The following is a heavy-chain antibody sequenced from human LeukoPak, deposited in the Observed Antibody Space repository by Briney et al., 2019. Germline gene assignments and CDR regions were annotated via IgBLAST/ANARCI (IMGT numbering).Heavy chain of an antibody. CDR3: ALAPNSNWFDF. CDR2: IHYSGSS. V-gene: IGHV4-59*03. J-gene: IGHJ5*01. D-gene: IGHD2-8*01. Sequence: SETLSLTCTVSGGSTSNFYWNWIRQSPGKGLEWIGNIHYSGSSVYNPSLKSRVTISIDTSRRQFFLKLNSVTAADTAVYFCALAPNSNWFDFWGPGTLVTVSS. CDR1: GGSTSNFY.